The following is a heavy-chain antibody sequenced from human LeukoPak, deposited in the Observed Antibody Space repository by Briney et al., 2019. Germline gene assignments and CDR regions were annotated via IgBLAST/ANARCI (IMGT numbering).Heavy chain of an antibody. J-gene: IGHJ6*02. CDR2: IRSKANSYAT. CDR3: TVPNYDFWSGYYQVSGMDV. CDR1: GFTFSGSA. D-gene: IGHD3-3*01. V-gene: IGHV3-73*01. Sequence: GGSLKLSCAASGFTFSGSAMHWVRQASGKGLEWVGRIRSKANSYATAYAASVKVRFTISRDDSKNTAYLQMNSLKTEDTAVYYCTVPNYDFWSGYYQVSGMDVWGQGTTVTVSS.